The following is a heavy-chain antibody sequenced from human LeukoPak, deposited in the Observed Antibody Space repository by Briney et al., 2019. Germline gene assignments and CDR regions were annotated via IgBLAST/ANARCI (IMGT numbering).Heavy chain of an antibody. J-gene: IGHJ4*02. Sequence: GASVKVSCKASGYTFTGYYMHWVRQAPGQGLEWMGRINPNSGGTNYAQKFQGRVTMTRDTSISTAYMELSRLRSDDTAVYYCARGRDMITFGGVIDLFDYWGQGTLVTVSS. CDR1: GYTFTGYY. D-gene: IGHD3-16*02. CDR2: INPNSGGT. V-gene: IGHV1-2*06. CDR3: ARGRDMITFGGVIDLFDY.